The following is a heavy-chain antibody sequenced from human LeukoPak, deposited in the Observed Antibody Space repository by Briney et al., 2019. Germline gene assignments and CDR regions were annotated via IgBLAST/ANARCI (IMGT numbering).Heavy chain of an antibody. J-gene: IGHJ4*02. D-gene: IGHD6-13*01. Sequence: SETLSLTCTVSGGSISTFYWTWIRQPAGKGLEWIGRIFTSGTTNYNPSLKSRVTMSVDTSKNQFSLKLSSVTAADTAVYYCARVPGPYSSSWYYFDYWGQGTLVTVSS. CDR1: GGSISTFY. V-gene: IGHV4-4*07. CDR3: ARVPGPYSSSWYYFDY. CDR2: IFTSGTT.